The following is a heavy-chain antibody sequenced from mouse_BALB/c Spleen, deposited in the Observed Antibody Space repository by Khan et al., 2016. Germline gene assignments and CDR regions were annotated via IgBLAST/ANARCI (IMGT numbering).Heavy chain of an antibody. J-gene: IGHJ4*01. CDR2: ISYSGST. CDR1: GDSITSGY. Sequence: EVQLQELGPSLVKPSQTLSLTCSVTGDSITSGYWNWIRKFPGNKLEYMGYISYSGSTYYNPSLKSRISITRDTSKNQYYLQLNSVTTEDTATYYCARDYYGSIRYYYAMDYWGQGTSVTVSS. CDR3: ARDYYGSIRYYYAMDY. D-gene: IGHD1-1*01. V-gene: IGHV3-8*02.